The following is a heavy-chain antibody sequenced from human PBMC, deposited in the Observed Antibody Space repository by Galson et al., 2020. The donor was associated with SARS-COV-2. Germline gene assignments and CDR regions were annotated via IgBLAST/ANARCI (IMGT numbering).Heavy chain of an antibody. CDR3: LKEAPGAQPDD. V-gene: IGHV3-66*02. CDR2: IFGDGRT. Sequence: GESLKISCAASGFSVTNTYMDWVRQAPGKGLEWVSLIFGDGRTYYADSVKGRFTISRDTAKNTLHLQMSGLRLDDSAVYYCLKEAPGAQPDDWGQGTLVTVSS. D-gene: IGHD7-27*01. J-gene: IGHJ4*02. CDR1: GFSVTNTY.